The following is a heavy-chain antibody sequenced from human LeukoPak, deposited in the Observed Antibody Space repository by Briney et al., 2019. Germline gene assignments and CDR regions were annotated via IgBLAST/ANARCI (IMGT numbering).Heavy chain of an antibody. D-gene: IGHD3-22*01. V-gene: IGHV3-7*03. CDR3: ATPLDYYDTSGYHQGGD. CDR2: IKQDGSKK. CDR1: GFTFSSYW. J-gene: IGHJ4*02. Sequence: GGSLRLSCAASGFTFSSYWMTWVRQAPGKGLEWVANIKQDGSKKNYVDSVKGRFTISRDNAKNSLYLQMNSLRAEDTAVYYCATPLDYYDTSGYHQGGDWGQGTLVTVSS.